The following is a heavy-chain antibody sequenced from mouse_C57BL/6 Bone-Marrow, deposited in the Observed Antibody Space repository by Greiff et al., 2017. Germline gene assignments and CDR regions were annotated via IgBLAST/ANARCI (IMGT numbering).Heavy chain of an antibody. CDR2: IDPSDSYT. Sequence: QVQLQQPGAELVKPGASVKLSCKASGYTFTSYWMQWVKQRPGQGLEWIGEIDPSDSYTNYNQKFKGKATLTVDTSSSTAYMQLSSLTSEDAAVYYCAREDRTTVVADYDAMDYWGQGTSVTVSS. D-gene: IGHD1-1*01. V-gene: IGHV1-50*01. CDR3: AREDRTTVVADYDAMDY. J-gene: IGHJ4*01. CDR1: GYTFTSYW.